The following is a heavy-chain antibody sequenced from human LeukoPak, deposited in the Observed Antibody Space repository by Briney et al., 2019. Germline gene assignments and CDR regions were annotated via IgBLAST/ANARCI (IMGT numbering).Heavy chain of an antibody. D-gene: IGHD4-17*01. CDR2: IRGSGGST. J-gene: IGHJ4*02. V-gene: IGHV3-23*01. Sequence: GGSLRLSCAASGFTFSSYWMSWVRQAPGKGLEWVSAIRGSGGSTYYADSVKGRFTISRDNSKNTLYLQMNSLRAEDTAVYYCARRGDYGVFDYWGQGTLVTVSS. CDR3: ARRGDYGVFDY. CDR1: GFTFSSYW.